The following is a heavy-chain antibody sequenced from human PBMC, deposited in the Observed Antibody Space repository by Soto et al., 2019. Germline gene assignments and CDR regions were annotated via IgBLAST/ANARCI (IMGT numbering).Heavy chain of an antibody. Sequence: ASAKVSCKASAYTFTGYFMNWVRQAPGQGLEWMGWSNPNSGDTNYAQKFQGRITMSRDTSISTAYMEVSRLRSDDTTVYYCARAGLCGSPDFLDYWGQGTLVTVSS. CDR3: ARAGLCGSPDFLDY. J-gene: IGHJ4*02. CDR2: SNPNSGDT. V-gene: IGHV1-2*02. CDR1: AYTFTGYF. D-gene: IGHD5-12*01.